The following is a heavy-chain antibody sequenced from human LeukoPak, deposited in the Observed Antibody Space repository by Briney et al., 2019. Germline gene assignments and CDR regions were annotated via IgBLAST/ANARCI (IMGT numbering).Heavy chain of an antibody. CDR3: ARGDLPPPGSADFDY. V-gene: IGHV4-4*07. CDR1: GSSISNYY. CDR2: IYTSGST. J-gene: IGHJ4*02. Sequence: SETLSLTCTVSGSSISNYYWSWIRQPAGKGLEWIGRIYTSGSTNYNPSLKCRVTMSVDTSKNQFSLKLSSVTAADTAVYYCARGDLPPPGSADFDYWGQGTLVTVSS. D-gene: IGHD5-12*01.